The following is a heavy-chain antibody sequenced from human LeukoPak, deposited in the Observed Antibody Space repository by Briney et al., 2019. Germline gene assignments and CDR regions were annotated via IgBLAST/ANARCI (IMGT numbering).Heavy chain of an antibody. J-gene: IGHJ5*02. CDR3: ARDRDTWFDP. V-gene: IGHV4-59*06. CDR1: GDSMSSHY. Sequence: SETLSLTCTVSGDSMSSHYWSWIRQHPGKGLEWIGYIYYSGSTYYNPSLKSRVTISVDTSKNQFSLKLSSVTAADTAVYYCARDRDTWFDPWGQGTLVTVSS. CDR2: IYYSGST. D-gene: IGHD5-18*01.